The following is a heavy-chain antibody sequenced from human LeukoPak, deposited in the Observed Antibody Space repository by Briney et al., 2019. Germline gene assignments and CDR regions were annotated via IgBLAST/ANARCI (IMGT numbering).Heavy chain of an antibody. D-gene: IGHD3-10*01. CDR1: GGSLSSGSYY. V-gene: IGHV4-61*02. CDR3: ARERAYYYDSGCCFDF. CDR2: IYPSGNT. J-gene: IGHJ4*02. Sequence: SETLSLTCTVSGGSLSSGSYYWSWVRQPAGKGLEWIGRIYPSGNTNYNPSLKSRVTISVDTSKNQFSLKLSSVTATGTAVYYCARERAYYYDSGCCFDFWGQGTLVTVSS.